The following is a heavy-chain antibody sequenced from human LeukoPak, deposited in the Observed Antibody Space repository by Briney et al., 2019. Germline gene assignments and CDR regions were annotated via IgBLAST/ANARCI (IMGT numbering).Heavy chain of an antibody. J-gene: IGHJ3*02. CDR2: VYYSGST. Sequence: SETLSLTCTVSGGSISGYYWSWIRQPPGKGLEWIGYVYYSGSTNYNPSLKSRVTISVDSSKNQFSLKLSSVTAADTAIYYCARQMTTLTTARTFDIWGQGTMVTVSS. CDR3: ARQMTTLTTARTFDI. D-gene: IGHD4-17*01. CDR1: GGSISGYY. V-gene: IGHV4-59*01.